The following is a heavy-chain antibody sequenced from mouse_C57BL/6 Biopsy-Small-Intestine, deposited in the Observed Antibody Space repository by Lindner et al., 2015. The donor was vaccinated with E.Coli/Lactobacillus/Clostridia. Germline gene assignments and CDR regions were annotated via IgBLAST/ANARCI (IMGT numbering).Heavy chain of an antibody. CDR1: GYNFISYW. CDR3: ASPPIYYGDYLFAY. CDR2: INPSSGYT. V-gene: IGHV1-7*01. Sequence: VQLQESGAELAKPGASVKMSCKASGYNFISYWMHWVKQRPGQGLEWIGYINPSSGYTEYNQKFKDKATLTADKSSSTAYMQLSSLTSEDSAVYYCASPPIYYGDYLFAYWGQGTLVTVSA. J-gene: IGHJ3*01. D-gene: IGHD2-13*01.